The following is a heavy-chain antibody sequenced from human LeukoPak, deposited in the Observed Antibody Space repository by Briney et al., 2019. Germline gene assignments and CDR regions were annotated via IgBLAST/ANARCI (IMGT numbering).Heavy chain of an antibody. CDR1: GFTFSSYS. CDR3: ARAREYYDSSGLYYFDY. J-gene: IGHJ4*02. CDR2: INHSGST. Sequence: GSLRLSCAASGFTFSSYSMNWIRQPPGKGLEWIGEINHSGSTNYNPSLKSRVTISVDTSKNQFSLKLSSVTAADTAVYYCARAREYYDSSGLYYFDYWGQGTLVTVSS. V-gene: IGHV4-34*01. D-gene: IGHD3-22*01.